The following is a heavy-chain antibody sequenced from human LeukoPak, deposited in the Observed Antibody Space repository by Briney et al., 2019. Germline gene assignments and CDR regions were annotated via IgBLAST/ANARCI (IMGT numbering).Heavy chain of an antibody. J-gene: IGHJ4*02. V-gene: IGHV4-30-4*01. CDR1: GGSISSGDYY. D-gene: IGHD3-10*01. Sequence: PSETLSLTCTVSGGSISSGDYYWSWIRQPPGKGLEWIGYIYYSGSTYYNPSLKSRVTISVDTSKNQFSLKLSSVTAADTAVYYCARDQSGAGGLDYWGQGTLVTVSS. CDR3: ARDQSGAGGLDY. CDR2: IYYSGST.